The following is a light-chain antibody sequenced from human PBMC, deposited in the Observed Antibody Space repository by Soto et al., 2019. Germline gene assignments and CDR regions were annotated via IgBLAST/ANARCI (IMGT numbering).Light chain of an antibody. Sequence: EIVVTQSPATLSLSPGERATLSCRASQSVSSYLAWYQQKPGQAPRLLIYDASNRATGIPARFSGSGSGTDFTLTISSQEPEDFAVYYCQQRSNWQGATFGGGTKVEIK. V-gene: IGKV3-11*01. J-gene: IGKJ4*01. CDR2: DAS. CDR3: QQRSNWQGAT. CDR1: QSVSSY.